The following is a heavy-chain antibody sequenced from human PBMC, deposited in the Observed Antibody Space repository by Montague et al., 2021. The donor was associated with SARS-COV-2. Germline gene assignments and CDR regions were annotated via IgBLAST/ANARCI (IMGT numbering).Heavy chain of an antibody. J-gene: IGHJ3*01. CDR3: ARLSGYNPFDAFDL. CDR2: TFYGGST. D-gene: IGHD5-24*01. Sequence: SETLSLTCTVSGDSINNYYWSWIRQPPGKGLEWIGNTFYGGSTMYNPSLKSRVTISVDTSKNQFSLNLSSVTAADPAVYFCARLSGYNPFDAFDLWGPGTMVTVSS. CDR1: GDSINNYY. V-gene: IGHV4-59*01.